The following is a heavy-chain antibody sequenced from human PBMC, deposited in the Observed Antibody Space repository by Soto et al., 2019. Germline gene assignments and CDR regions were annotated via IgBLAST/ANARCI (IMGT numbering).Heavy chain of an antibody. Sequence: QVQLQQWGAGLLKPSETLSLTCAVYGGSFSGYYWSWIRQPPGKGLEWIGEINHSGSTNYNPSLKSRVTISVDTSKNQFSLKLSSVTAADTAVYYCASTPNLIAAAGYLSAFDIWGQGTMVTVSS. J-gene: IGHJ3*02. CDR3: ASTPNLIAAAGYLSAFDI. CDR2: INHSGST. D-gene: IGHD6-13*01. CDR1: GGSFSGYY. V-gene: IGHV4-34*01.